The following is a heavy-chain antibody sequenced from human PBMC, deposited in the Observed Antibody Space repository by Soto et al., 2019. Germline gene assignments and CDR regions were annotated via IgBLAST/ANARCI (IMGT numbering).Heavy chain of an antibody. Sequence: EVQLVESGGGLVQPGGSLRLSCAASGFSISGSGIHLVRQASGKGLEWGARIRDRTNGYATGYAASVQGRFSISRDDSKNTAFLQMNSLNTEDTAVDYCTRVDAPGDRDFDILGQGTMVTVSS. CDR1: GFSISGSG. CDR2: IRDRTNGYAT. J-gene: IGHJ3*02. V-gene: IGHV3-73*01. CDR3: TRVDAPGDRDFDI.